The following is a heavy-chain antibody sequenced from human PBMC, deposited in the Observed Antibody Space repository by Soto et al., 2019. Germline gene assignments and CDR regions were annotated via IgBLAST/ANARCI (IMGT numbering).Heavy chain of an antibody. Sequence: EVQLVESGGGSVQPGGSLRLSCAASGFSISDYKIHWVRQAPGRGLVWVSRIGNDGVTNYADSVKGRFTISIDNAKNTGLLKMSSLRVDDSAVYYCSTLGGPQLGARDFWGQGALVTVSS. CDR3: STLGGPQLGARDF. V-gene: IGHV3-74*01. CDR1: GFSISDYK. J-gene: IGHJ4*02. D-gene: IGHD7-27*01. CDR2: IGNDGVT.